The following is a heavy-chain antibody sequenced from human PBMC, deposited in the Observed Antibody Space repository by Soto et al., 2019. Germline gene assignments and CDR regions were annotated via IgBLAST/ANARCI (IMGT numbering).Heavy chain of an antibody. CDR3: ARFSGSYYYAMDV. J-gene: IGHJ6*02. V-gene: IGHV4-34*01. Sequence: SETLSLTCTVYGGSFSGYYWSWIRQPPGKGLEWIGEINHSGVTNYKPSLKRRVTISVDTSKNQFSLQLKSVTAADTALYYCARFSGSYYYAMDVWGQGSTVTAP. CDR1: GGSFSGYY. D-gene: IGHD6-19*01. CDR2: INHSGVT.